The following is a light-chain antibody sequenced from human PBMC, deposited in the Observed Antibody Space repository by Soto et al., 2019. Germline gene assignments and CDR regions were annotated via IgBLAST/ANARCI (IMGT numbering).Light chain of an antibody. CDR1: QSVRTF. CDR2: GAS. Sequence: EIVLTQSPATLSSFPGDRVTLSCRASQSVRTFLAWYQLKPGQAPRLLIYGASSRATGIPDRFSGSGSGTDFTLTISRLEPEDFAVYYCQQYGSSPITFGQGTRLEIK. CDR3: QQYGSSPIT. J-gene: IGKJ5*01. V-gene: IGKV3-20*01.